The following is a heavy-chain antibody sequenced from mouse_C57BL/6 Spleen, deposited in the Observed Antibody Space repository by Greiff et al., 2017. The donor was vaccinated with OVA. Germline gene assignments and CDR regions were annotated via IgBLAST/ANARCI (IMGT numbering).Heavy chain of an antibody. CDR1: GFTFSSYA. CDR2: ISDGGSYT. D-gene: IGHD1-1*01. V-gene: IGHV5-4*01. CDR3: ARHGSSPRYFDY. Sequence: EVQGVESGGGLVKPGGSLKLSCAASGFTFSSYAMSWVRQTPEKRLEWVATISDGGSYTYYPDNVKGRFTISRDNAKNNLYLQMSHLKSEDTAMYYCARHGSSPRYFDYWGQGTTLTVSS. J-gene: IGHJ2*01.